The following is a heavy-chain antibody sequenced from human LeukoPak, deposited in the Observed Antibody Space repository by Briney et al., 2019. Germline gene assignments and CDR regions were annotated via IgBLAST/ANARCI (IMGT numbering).Heavy chain of an antibody. CDR3: AKDGGLYSGSYYIDY. V-gene: IGHV3-43D*04. D-gene: IGHD1-26*01. J-gene: IGHJ4*02. CDR1: GFTFDDYA. Sequence: PGGFLRLSCAASGFTFDDYAMHWVRQAPGKGLEWVSLISWDGGSTYYADSVKGRFTISRDNGKNSLYLQMNSLRAEDTALYYCAKDGGLYSGSYYIDYWGQGTLVTVSS. CDR2: ISWDGGST.